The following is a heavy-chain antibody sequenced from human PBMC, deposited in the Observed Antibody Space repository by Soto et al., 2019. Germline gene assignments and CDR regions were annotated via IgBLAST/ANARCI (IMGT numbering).Heavy chain of an antibody. V-gene: IGHV1-8*01. CDR3: ARKQQSSGWHYYYYYGMDV. Sequence: QVQLVQSGAEVKKPGASVKVSCKASGYTFTSYDINWVRQATGQGLEWMGWMNPNSGNTGYAQKFQGRVTMTRNTSISTAYMELSSLRSEDTAVYYGARKQQSSGWHYYYYYGMDVWGQGTTVTVSS. D-gene: IGHD6-19*01. CDR2: MNPNSGNT. CDR1: GYTFTSYD. J-gene: IGHJ6*02.